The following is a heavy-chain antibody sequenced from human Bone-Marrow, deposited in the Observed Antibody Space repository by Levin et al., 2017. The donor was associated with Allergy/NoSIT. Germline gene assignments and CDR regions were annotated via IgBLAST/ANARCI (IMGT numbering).Heavy chain of an antibody. J-gene: IGHJ6*02. CDR3: ARGDGQQQLGRLYYYYYGMDV. CDR2: IKQDGSEK. CDR1: GFTFSSYW. Sequence: GASVKVSCAASGFTFSSYWMSWVRQAPGKGLEWVATIKQDGSEKYYVDSVKGRFTISRDNAKNSLYLQMNSLRAEDTAVYYCARGDGQQQLGRLYYYYYGMDVWGQGTTVTVSS. V-gene: IGHV3-7*01. D-gene: IGHD6-13*01.